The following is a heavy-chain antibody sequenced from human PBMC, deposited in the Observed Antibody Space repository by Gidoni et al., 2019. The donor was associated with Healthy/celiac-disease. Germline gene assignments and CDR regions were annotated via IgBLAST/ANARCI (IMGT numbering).Heavy chain of an antibody. D-gene: IGHD3-3*01. CDR2: IYYSGST. CDR1: GGSISRGGYY. Sequence: QVQLQESGPGLVKPSQTLSLTCTVSGGSISRGGYYWSWIRQHPGKGLEWIGYIYYSGSTYYNPSLKSRVTISVDTSKNQFSLKLSSVTAADTAVYYCARGWGTIFGVVEFDYWGQGTLVTVSS. V-gene: IGHV4-31*03. CDR3: ARGWGTIFGVVEFDY. J-gene: IGHJ4*02.